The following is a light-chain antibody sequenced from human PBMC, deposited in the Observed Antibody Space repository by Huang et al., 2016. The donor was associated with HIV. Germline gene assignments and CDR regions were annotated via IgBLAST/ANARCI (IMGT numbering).Light chain of an antibody. CDR2: DAS. J-gene: IGKJ1*01. Sequence: DIQMTQSPSTLSASVGDRVTIPCRASQRISRWLAGYQQKPGKAPKLLIYDASTLKSGVPSRFSVSGSGTDFTLTISSLQPDDFATYYCQQYSSYPWTFGPGTKVEI. CDR1: QRISRW. V-gene: IGKV1-5*01. CDR3: QQYSSYPWT.